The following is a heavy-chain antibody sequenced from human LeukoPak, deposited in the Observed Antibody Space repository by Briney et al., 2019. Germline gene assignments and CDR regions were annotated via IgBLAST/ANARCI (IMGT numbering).Heavy chain of an antibody. CDR1: GYTFTSYY. V-gene: IGHV1-46*01. D-gene: IGHD5-24*01. CDR2: INPSGGST. Sequence: ASVKVSCKASGYTFTSYYMHWVRQAPGQGLEWMRIINPSGGSTSYAQKFQGRVTMTRDTSTSTVYMELSSLRSEDTAVYYCARAGLHDYYGMDVWGQGTTVTVSS. CDR3: ARAGLHDYYGMDV. J-gene: IGHJ6*02.